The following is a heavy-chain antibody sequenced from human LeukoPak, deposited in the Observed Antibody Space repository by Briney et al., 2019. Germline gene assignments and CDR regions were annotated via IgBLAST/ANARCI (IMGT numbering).Heavy chain of an antibody. CDR2: IYHSGST. CDR3: ARLDLDYYDSSRNWFDP. CDR1: GGSISSYY. J-gene: IGHJ5*02. V-gene: IGHV4-39*07. D-gene: IGHD3-22*01. Sequence: SETLSLTCTVSGGSISSYYWGWIRQPPGKGLEWIGSIYHSGSTYYNPSLKSRVTISVDTSKNQFSLKLSSVTAADTAVYYCARLDLDYYDSSRNWFDPWGQGTLVTVSS.